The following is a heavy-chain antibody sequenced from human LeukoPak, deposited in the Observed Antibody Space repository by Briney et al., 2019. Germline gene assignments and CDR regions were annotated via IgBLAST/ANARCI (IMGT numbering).Heavy chain of an antibody. CDR3: ARQHYGSGSYYVDY. Sequence: SETLSLTCTVSGGSISSYYWSWIRQPPGKGLEWIGYIYYSGSTNYNPSLKSRVTISVDTSKNQFSLKLSSVTAADTAVYYCARQHYGSGSYYVDYWGQGTLVTVSS. V-gene: IGHV4-59*08. D-gene: IGHD3-10*01. CDR2: IYYSGST. J-gene: IGHJ4*02. CDR1: GGSISSYY.